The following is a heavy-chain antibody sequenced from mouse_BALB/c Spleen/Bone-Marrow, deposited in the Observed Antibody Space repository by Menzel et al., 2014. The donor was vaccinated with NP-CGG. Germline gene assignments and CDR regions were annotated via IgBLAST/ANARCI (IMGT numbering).Heavy chain of an antibody. Sequence: VKLMESGAELVRPGASVKLSCKASGYTFTSYWMHWVKLRPGRGFEWIGEINPSNGDTNYNEKFKRKATLTVDKSSSTAYMQLSSLTSEDSAVYYCTNYGYDWGQGTALTVSS. CDR2: INPSNGDT. CDR1: GYTFTSYW. D-gene: IGHD1-2*01. CDR3: TNYGYD. V-gene: IGHV1S16*01. J-gene: IGHJ2*01.